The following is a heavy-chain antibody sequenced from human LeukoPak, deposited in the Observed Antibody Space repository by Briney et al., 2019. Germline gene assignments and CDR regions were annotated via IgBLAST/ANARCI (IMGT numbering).Heavy chain of an antibody. CDR1: GYTFTGYY. CDR2: ISAYNGNT. V-gene: IGHV1-18*04. Sequence: ASVKVSCKASGYTFTGYYMHWVRQAPGQGLEWMGWISAYNGNTNYAQKLQGRVTMTTDTSTSTAYMELRSLRSDDTAVYYCAREEYNWNYPDYWGQGTLVTVSS. CDR3: AREEYNWNYPDY. J-gene: IGHJ4*02. D-gene: IGHD1-20*01.